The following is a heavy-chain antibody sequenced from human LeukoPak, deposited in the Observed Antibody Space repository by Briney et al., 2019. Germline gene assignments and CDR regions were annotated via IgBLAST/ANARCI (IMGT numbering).Heavy chain of an antibody. Sequence: SETLSLSCTVSGGSISSGDYYWSWIRQPPGKGLEWIGYIYYSGSTYYNPSLKSRVTISVDTSKNQFSLKLSSVTAADTAVYYCACRNSGSYSQLDYWGQGTLVTVSS. CDR3: ACRNSGSYSQLDY. V-gene: IGHV4-30-4*08. CDR2: IYYSGST. J-gene: IGHJ4*02. CDR1: GGSISSGDYY. D-gene: IGHD3-10*01.